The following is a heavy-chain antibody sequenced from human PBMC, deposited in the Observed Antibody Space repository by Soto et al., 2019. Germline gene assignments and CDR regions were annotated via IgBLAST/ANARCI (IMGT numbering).Heavy chain of an antibody. J-gene: IGHJ4*02. V-gene: IGHV4-59*01. CDR1: GGSISTYY. Sequence: SETLSLTCTVSGGSISTYYWSWIRQPPGKGLEWIGYINYNGRTNYNPSLKSRVTMSLDTSKNQFSLKLRSVTAADTAVFYCARYVGSSWFDYWGQGTLVTVS. D-gene: IGHD6-13*01. CDR2: INYNGRT. CDR3: ARYVGSSWFDY.